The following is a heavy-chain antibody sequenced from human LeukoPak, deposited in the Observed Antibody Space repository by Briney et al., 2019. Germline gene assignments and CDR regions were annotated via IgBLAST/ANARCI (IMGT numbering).Heavy chain of an antibody. CDR2: MKDDERQK. CDR3: ARDMGGSFDY. Sequence: GSLRLSCVASGFSFSTTWMTWVRQAPGKGLEWVANMKDDERQKNYVDSVKGRFTISRDNAKKSLFLQMNSLRAEDTAVYYCARDMGGSFDYWGQGTLVTVSS. J-gene: IGHJ4*02. V-gene: IGHV3-7*01. CDR1: GFSFSTTW. D-gene: IGHD1-26*01.